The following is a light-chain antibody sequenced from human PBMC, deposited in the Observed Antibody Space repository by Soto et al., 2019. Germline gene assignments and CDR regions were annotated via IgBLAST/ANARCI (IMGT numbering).Light chain of an antibody. CDR3: SSYTTNITPVV. J-gene: IGLJ2*01. Sequence: QSALTQPASVSGSPGQSITISCTGTSSDVGAYNFVSWYQQHPGKAPKLMLYEVSNRPSGVSNRFSGSKSGNTASLTISGLQAEDEADYYCSSYTTNITPVVFGGGTKLTVL. CDR1: SSDVGAYNF. CDR2: EVS. V-gene: IGLV2-14*01.